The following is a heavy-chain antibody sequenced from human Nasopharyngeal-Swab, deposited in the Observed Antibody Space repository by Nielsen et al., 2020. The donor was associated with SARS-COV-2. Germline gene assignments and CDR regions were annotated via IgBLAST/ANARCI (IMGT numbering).Heavy chain of an antibody. CDR3: AREGPENRAYFDY. V-gene: IGHV3-23*01. J-gene: IGHJ4*02. Sequence: GGSLRLSCAASGFTFSSYPMSWVRQAPGKGLEWVSSISGSSGRTSYADSVKGRFTISRDNSKNTLYLQMNSLRAEDTAVYYCAREGPENRAYFDYWGQGTLVTVSS. D-gene: IGHD1-14*01. CDR1: GFTFSSYP. CDR2: ISGSSGRT.